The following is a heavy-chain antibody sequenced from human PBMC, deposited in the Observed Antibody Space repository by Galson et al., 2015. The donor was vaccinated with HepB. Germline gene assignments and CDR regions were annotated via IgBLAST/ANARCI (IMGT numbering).Heavy chain of an antibody. D-gene: IGHD2-15*01. CDR2: IIPIFGTA. Sequence: SVKVSCKASGGTFSSYAISWVRQAPGQGLEWMGGIIPIFGTANYAQKFQGRVTITADKSTSTAYMELSSLRSEDTAVYYCARVVVVVAGAYYFDYWGQGTLVTVSS. V-gene: IGHV1-69*06. J-gene: IGHJ4*02. CDR1: GGTFSSYA. CDR3: ARVVVVVAGAYYFDY.